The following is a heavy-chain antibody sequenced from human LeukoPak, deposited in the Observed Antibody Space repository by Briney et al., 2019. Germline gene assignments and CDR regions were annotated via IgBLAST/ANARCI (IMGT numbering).Heavy chain of an antibody. CDR2: ISGSGGST. CDR3: AKHSGVYSFDY. V-gene: IGHV3-23*01. J-gene: IGHJ4*02. Sequence: GGSLRLSCAASGFTFSSYAMSWVRQAPGKGLEWVSAISGSGGSTYYAYSVKGRFTISRDNPKNTLYLQMNSLRAEDTAVYYCAKHSGVYSFDYWGQGTLVTVSS. D-gene: IGHD4-11*01. CDR1: GFTFSSYA.